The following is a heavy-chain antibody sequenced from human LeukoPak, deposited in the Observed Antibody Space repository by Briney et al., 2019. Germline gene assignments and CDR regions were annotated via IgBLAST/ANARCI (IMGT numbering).Heavy chain of an antibody. D-gene: IGHD2-21*01. CDR3: TTDLYCGGDCPLGY. Sequence: PGGSLRLSCAASGFTFSNAWMSWVRQAPGKGLEWVGRIKSKTDGGTTDYAAPVKGRFTISRDDSKNTLYLQMNSLKTEDTAVSYCTTDLYCGGDCPLGYWGQGTLVTVSS. CDR2: IKSKTDGGTT. J-gene: IGHJ4*02. V-gene: IGHV3-15*01. CDR1: GFTFSNAW.